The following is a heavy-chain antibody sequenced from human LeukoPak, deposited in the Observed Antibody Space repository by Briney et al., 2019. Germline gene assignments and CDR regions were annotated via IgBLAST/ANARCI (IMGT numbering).Heavy chain of an antibody. CDR1: GFSLSTSGVG. Sequence: SGPTLVKPTQTLTLTCTFSGFSLSTSGVGVGWIRQPPGKALEWLALIYWDDDKRYSPSLKSRLTITKDTSKNQVVLTMTNVDPVDTATYYCAHSMAVAGFNWFDPWGQGTLVTVSS. CDR3: AHSMAVAGFNWFDP. J-gene: IGHJ5*02. V-gene: IGHV2-5*02. CDR2: IYWDDDK. D-gene: IGHD6-19*01.